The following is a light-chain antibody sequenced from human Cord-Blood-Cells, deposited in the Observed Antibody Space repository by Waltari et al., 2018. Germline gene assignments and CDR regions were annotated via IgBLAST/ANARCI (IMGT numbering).Light chain of an antibody. CDR1: SSDEGGEKD. J-gene: IGLJ1*01. V-gene: IGLV2-14*01. CDR2: EVS. Sequence: QSALTQPASVSGSPGQSITISCTGTSSDEGGEKDVACYQKPPGKAPNLMIYEVSNRPSGGAILFSGSKSGNTASLTFAGLQAEDDADYYCSSYTSSSTYVFGTGTKFTVL. CDR3: SSYTSSSTYV.